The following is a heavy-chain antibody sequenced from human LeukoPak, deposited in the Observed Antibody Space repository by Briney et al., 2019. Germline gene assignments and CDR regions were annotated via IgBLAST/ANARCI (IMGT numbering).Heavy chain of an antibody. J-gene: IGHJ4*02. Sequence: ASVTVSCKASGGTFSSYAISWVRQAPGQGLEWMGGIIPIFGTANYAQKFQGRVTITADESTSTAYMELSSLRSEDTAVYYCARTSTGTSPSKYYFDYWGQGTLVTVSS. CDR2: IIPIFGTA. V-gene: IGHV1-69*13. CDR3: ARTSTGTSPSKYYFDY. CDR1: GGTFSSYA. D-gene: IGHD1-1*01.